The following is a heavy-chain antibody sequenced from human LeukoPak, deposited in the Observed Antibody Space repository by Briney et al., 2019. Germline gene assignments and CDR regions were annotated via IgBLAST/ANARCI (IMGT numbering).Heavy chain of an antibody. CDR3: ARGSSGYDLPAY. Sequence: SETLSLTCTVSGGSISSYYWSWIRQPPGKGLEWIAYIYYSGNTNYNPSLKSRVTISVDTSKNQFSLKLNSVTAADTAVYFCARGSSGYDLPAYWGQGTLVTVSS. CDR1: GGSISSYY. V-gene: IGHV4-59*01. D-gene: IGHD5-12*01. CDR2: IYYSGNT. J-gene: IGHJ4*02.